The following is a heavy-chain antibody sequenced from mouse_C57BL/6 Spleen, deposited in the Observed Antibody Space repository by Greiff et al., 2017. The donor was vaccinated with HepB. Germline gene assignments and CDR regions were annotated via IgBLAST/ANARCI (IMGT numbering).Heavy chain of an antibody. CDR3: ARGDYDYDDGGAWFAD. V-gene: IGHV1-54*01. J-gene: IGHJ3*01. CDR2: INPGSGGT. D-gene: IGHD2-4*01. Sequence: QVQLQQSGAELVRPGTSVKVSCKASGYAFTNYLIEWVKQRPGQGLEWIGVINPGSGGTNYNEKFKGKATLTADKSSSTAYMQLSSLTSEDSAVYFCARGDYDYDDGGAWFADWGQGTLVTVSA. CDR1: GYAFTNYL.